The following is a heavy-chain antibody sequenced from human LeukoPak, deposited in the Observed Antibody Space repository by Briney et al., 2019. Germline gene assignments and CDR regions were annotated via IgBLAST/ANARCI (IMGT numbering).Heavy chain of an antibody. CDR1: GGSISSYY. J-gene: IGHJ4*02. D-gene: IGHD3-3*01. Sequence: SETLSLTCTVSGGSISSYYWSWIRQPPGKGLEWIGYIYTSGSTNYNPSLKSRVTISVDTSKNQFSLKLSSVTAADTAVYYCARHRGYDFFDYWGQGTLVTVSS. CDR2: IYTSGST. V-gene: IGHV4-4*09. CDR3: ARHRGYDFFDY.